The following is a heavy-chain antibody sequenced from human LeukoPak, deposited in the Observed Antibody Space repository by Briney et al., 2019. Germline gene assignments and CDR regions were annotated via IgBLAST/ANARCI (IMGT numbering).Heavy chain of an antibody. J-gene: IGHJ6*03. Sequence: GGSLRLSCAASGFDFGAYEMNWVRQAPGKGLEWVAYFAGSDTTTYYADSVKGRFTISRDNAKNSLYLQMNSLRAEDTAVYYCARDSSQDYYYYMDVWGKGTTVTVSS. CDR3: ARDSSQDYYYYMDV. V-gene: IGHV3-48*03. CDR1: GFDFGAYE. CDR2: FAGSDTTT.